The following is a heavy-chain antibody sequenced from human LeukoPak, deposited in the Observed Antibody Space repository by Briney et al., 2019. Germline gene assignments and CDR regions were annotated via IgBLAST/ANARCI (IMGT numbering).Heavy chain of an antibody. CDR2: TNPNSGNT. V-gene: IGHV1-8*01. CDR3: ARGDYDFWSGYQSDY. CDR1: GYTFTSYD. Sequence: ASVKVSCKASGYTFTSYDINWVRQATGQGLEWMGWTNPNSGNTGYAQKFQGRVTMTTDTSTSTAYMELRSLRSDDTAVYYCARGDYDFWSGYQSDYWGQGTLVTVSS. J-gene: IGHJ4*02. D-gene: IGHD3-3*01.